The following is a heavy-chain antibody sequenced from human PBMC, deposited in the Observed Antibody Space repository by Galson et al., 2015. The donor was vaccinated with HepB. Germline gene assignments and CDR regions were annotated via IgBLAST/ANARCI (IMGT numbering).Heavy chain of an antibody. D-gene: IGHD3-3*01. Sequence: SVKVSCKGSGDTFTGYYLQWVRQAPGQGFEWMGRMSPDSGGAYYAEKFQGRVTMTWDASIRTAFMEVTRLTSDDAGVYYCARGGIFGVVIRSSWFDLWGQGTLVTVSS. CDR1: GDTFTGYY. CDR2: MSPDSGGA. V-gene: IGHV1-2*05. J-gene: IGHJ5*02. CDR3: ARGGIFGVVIRSSWFDL.